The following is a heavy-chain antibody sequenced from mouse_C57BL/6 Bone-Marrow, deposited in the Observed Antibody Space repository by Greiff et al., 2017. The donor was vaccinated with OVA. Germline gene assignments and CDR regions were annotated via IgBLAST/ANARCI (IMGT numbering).Heavy chain of an antibody. Sequence: QVQLQQPGAELVKPGASVTLSCKASGYTFTSYWMHWVKQRPGQGLEWIGMIHPNSGSTNYNEKFKSKATLTVDKSSSTAYMQLSSLTSEDSAVYYCAIDYYGSSQSLYYYAMDYWGQGTSVTVSS. CDR1: GYTFTSYW. J-gene: IGHJ4*01. D-gene: IGHD1-1*01. V-gene: IGHV1-64*01. CDR3: AIDYYGSSQSLYYYAMDY. CDR2: IHPNSGST.